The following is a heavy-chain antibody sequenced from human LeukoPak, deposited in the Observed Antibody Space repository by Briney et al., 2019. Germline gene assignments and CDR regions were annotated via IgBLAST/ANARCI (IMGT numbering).Heavy chain of an antibody. CDR2: INTNTGNP. CDR1: GYTFTSYA. J-gene: IGHJ4*02. V-gene: IGHV7-4-1*02. Sequence: ASVKVSCKASGYTFTSYAMNWVRQAPGQGLEWMGWINTNTGNPTYAQGFTGRFVFSLDTSVSTAYLQISSLKAEDTAVYYCGCSSWYWDAWQLDYWGQGTLVTVSS. D-gene: IGHD6-13*01. CDR3: GCSSWYWDAWQLDY.